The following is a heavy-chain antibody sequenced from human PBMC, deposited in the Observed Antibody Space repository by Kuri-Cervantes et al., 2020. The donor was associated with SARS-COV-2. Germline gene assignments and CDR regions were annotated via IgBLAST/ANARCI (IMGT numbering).Heavy chain of an antibody. CDR3: AKPSRSQGRGPGMDV. CDR2: ISGSGGST. CDR1: GFTFSSYA. Sequence: GESLKISCAASGFTFSSYAMSWVRQAPGKGLEWVSAISGSGGSTYYADSVKGRFTISRDNSKNTLYLQMNSLRAEDTAVYYWAKPSRSQGRGPGMDVWGQGTTVTVSS. D-gene: IGHD1-14*01. J-gene: IGHJ6*02. V-gene: IGHV3-23*01.